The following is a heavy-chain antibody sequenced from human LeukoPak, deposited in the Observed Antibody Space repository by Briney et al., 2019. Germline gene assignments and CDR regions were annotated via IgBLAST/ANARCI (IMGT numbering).Heavy chain of an antibody. Sequence: GGSLRLSCTASGFTFGGYAMSWVRQAPGKGLEWVSSIRGGSEDSYYADSVKGRFTISRDNSKSTLYLQMNSLRADDTAVYYCARTIAQYSNSWLYYYYGLDVWGQGTTVTVSS. J-gene: IGHJ6*02. CDR2: IRGGSEDS. D-gene: IGHD6-13*01. V-gene: IGHV3-23*01. CDR3: ARTIAQYSNSWLYYYYGLDV. CDR1: GFTFGGYA.